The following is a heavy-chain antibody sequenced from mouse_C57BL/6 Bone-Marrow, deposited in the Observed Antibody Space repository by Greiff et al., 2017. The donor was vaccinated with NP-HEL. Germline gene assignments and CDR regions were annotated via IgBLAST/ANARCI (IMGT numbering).Heavy chain of an antibody. CDR1: GYTFTSYW. D-gene: IGHD2-5*01. Sequence: VQLQQPGAELVKPGASVKLSCKASGYTFTSYWMHWVKQRPGRGLAWIGRIDPSSGGTKYNEKFKSKATLTADKPSSTAYMQLSSLTSEDSAVYYCARSYYSNYEDFDYWGQGTTLTVSS. CDR2: IDPSSGGT. J-gene: IGHJ2*01. V-gene: IGHV1-72*01. CDR3: ARSYYSNYEDFDY.